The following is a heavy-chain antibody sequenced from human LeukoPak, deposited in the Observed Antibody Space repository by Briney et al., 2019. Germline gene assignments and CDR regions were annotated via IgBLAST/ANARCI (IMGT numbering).Heavy chain of an antibody. CDR1: GGSISSGGYY. V-gene: IGHV4-30-2*03. CDR3: ARPAELRRPLYYFDY. J-gene: IGHJ4*02. CDR2: IYHSGST. D-gene: IGHD3-10*01. Sequence: SQTLSLTCTVSGGSISSGGYYWSWIRQPPGKGLEWIGYIYHSGSTYYNPSLKSRVTISVDTSKNQFSLKLSSVTAADTAVYYCARPAELRRPLYYFDYWGQGTLVTVSS.